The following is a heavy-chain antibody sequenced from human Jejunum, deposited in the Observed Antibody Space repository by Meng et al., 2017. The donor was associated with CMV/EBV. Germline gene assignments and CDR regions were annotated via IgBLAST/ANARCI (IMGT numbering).Heavy chain of an antibody. V-gene: IGHV3-30*02. D-gene: IGHD2/OR15-2a*01. CDR1: GFAFSHYG. CDR3: ARDFQWHIDY. J-gene: IGHJ4*02. Sequence: LSGAASGFAFSHYGMHWVRQAPGKGLEWVTFIHYDASSKDYADSVKGRFTISRDNSKNTVYLQMNSLRPEDTAVYYCARDFQWHIDYWGQGTLVTVSS. CDR2: IHYDASSK.